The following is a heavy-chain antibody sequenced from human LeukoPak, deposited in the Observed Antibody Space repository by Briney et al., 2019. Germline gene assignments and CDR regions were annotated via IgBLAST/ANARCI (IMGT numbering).Heavy chain of an antibody. CDR1: GGTFSSYA. CDR3: ARDLGSGRRGGGSYFDY. J-gene: IGHJ4*02. Sequence: SVKVSCRASGGTFSSYAISWVRQAPGQGLEWMGRIIPIFGTANYAQKFQGRVTITTDESTSTAYMELSSLRSEDTAVYYCARDLGSGRRGGGSYFDYWGQGTLVTVSS. V-gene: IGHV1-69*05. CDR2: IIPIFGTA. D-gene: IGHD6-19*01.